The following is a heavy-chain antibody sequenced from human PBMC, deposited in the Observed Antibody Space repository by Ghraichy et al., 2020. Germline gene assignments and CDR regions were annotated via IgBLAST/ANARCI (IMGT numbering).Heavy chain of an antibody. Sequence: SETLSLTCAVYGGSFSGYYWSWIRQPPGKGLEWIGEINHSGSTNYNPSLKSRVTISVDTSKNQFSLKLSSVTAADTAVYYCARRRATVTCYYFDYWGQGTLVTVSS. D-gene: IGHD4-17*01. J-gene: IGHJ4*02. CDR2: INHSGST. CDR1: GGSFSGYY. V-gene: IGHV4-34*01. CDR3: ARRRATVTCYYFDY.